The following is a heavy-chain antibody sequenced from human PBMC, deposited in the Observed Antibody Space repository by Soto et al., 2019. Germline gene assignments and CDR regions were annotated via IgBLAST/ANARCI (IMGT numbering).Heavy chain of an antibody. CDR2: ISGSGGST. CDR3: AKGIVLVPAAFWYLTYGMDV. Sequence: GGSLRLSCAASGFTFSSYAMSWVRQAPGKGLEWVSAISGSGGSTYYADSVKGRFTISRDNSKNTLYLQMNSLRAEDTAVYYCAKGIVLVPAAFWYLTYGMDVWGQGTTVTVSS. CDR1: GFTFSSYA. V-gene: IGHV3-23*01. J-gene: IGHJ6*02. D-gene: IGHD2-2*01.